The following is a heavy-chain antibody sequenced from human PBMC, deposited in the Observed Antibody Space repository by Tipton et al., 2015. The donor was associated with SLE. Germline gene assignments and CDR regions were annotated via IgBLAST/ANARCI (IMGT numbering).Heavy chain of an antibody. CDR2: ISAYNGNT. V-gene: IGHV1-18*01. CDR3: ARDPQYGDYVLDFDY. J-gene: IGHJ4*02. CDR1: GYTFTSYG. D-gene: IGHD4-17*01. Sequence: QSGAEVKKPGASVKVSCKASGYTFTSYGISWVRQAPGQGLEWMGWISAYNGNTNYAQKLQGRVTMTTDTSTSTAYMELRSLRSDDSAVYSCARDPQYGDYVLDFDYLGQGTLVTFSS.